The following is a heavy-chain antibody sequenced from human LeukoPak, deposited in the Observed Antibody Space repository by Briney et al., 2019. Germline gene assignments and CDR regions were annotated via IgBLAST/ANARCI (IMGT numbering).Heavy chain of an antibody. Sequence: GGSLRLSCAASGFTFSSYWMSWVRQAPGKGLEWVANIKQDGSEEYYVDSVKGRFTISGDNAKNSLYLQMNSLRAEDTAVYYCARVFKARIAAAGNYYYYGMDVWGQGTTVTVSS. D-gene: IGHD6-13*01. J-gene: IGHJ6*02. V-gene: IGHV3-7*01. CDR2: IKQDGSEE. CDR3: ARVFKARIAAAGNYYYYGMDV. CDR1: GFTFSSYW.